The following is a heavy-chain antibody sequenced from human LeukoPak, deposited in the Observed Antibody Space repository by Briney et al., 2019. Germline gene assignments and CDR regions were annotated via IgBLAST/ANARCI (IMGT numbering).Heavy chain of an antibody. J-gene: IGHJ5*02. V-gene: IGHV3-23*01. Sequence: GGSLRLSCAASGFTFSSYAMSWVRQAPGKGLEWVSAISGSGGSTYYADSVKGRFTISRDNSKNTLYLQMNSLRAEDTAVYYCAKTLDYYDSSGHSPWGQGTLATVSS. CDR2: ISGSGGST. D-gene: IGHD3-22*01. CDR3: AKTLDYYDSSGHSP. CDR1: GFTFSSYA.